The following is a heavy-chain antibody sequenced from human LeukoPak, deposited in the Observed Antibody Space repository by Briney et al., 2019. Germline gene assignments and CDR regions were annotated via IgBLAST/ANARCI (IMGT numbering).Heavy chain of an antibody. CDR1: GFTFSTSD. CDR3: AKGVKVPLLRYFSYYMDV. Sequence: PGGSLRLSCAVSGFTFSTSDMHWVRQAPGKGLEWVAFMRYDGSNRNYADSVKGRFTISRDNSKNTLYLQMNSLRAEDTAVYYCAKGVKVPLLRYFSYYMDVWGKGTTVTISS. V-gene: IGHV3-30*02. CDR2: MRYDGSNR. D-gene: IGHD3-9*01. J-gene: IGHJ6*03.